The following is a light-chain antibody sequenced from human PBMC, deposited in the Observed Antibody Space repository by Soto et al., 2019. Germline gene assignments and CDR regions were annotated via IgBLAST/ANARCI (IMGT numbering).Light chain of an antibody. CDR2: DAS. J-gene: IGKJ5*01. CDR3: QQYDNLPPLT. CDR1: QSISSW. Sequence: DIQMTQSPSTLSASLGDRVTITCRASQSISSWLSWYQHKPGKAPKLLIYDASNLETGVPSRFSGSGSGTDFTFTISSLQPEDIATYYCQQYDNLPPLTFGQGTRLEIK. V-gene: IGKV1-33*01.